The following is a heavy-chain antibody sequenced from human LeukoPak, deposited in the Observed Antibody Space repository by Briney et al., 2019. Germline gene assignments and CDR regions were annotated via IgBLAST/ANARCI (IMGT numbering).Heavy chain of an antibody. CDR2: INPSGGST. V-gene: IGHV1-46*01. CDR1: GYTFTNFY. J-gene: IGHJ4*02. CDR3: ARDHGTTVVTDLAY. Sequence: ASVKVSCKASGYTFTNFYMHWVRQAPGQGLEWMGTINPSGGSTSYAQKFQGRVTMTRDTSTSTVYMELSSLRSEDTAVYHCARDHGTTVVTDLAYWGQGTLVTVSS. D-gene: IGHD4-23*01.